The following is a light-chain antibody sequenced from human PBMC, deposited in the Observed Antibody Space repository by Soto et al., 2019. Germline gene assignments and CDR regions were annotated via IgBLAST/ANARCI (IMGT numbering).Light chain of an antibody. CDR1: QGISNY. J-gene: IGKJ1*01. V-gene: IGKV1-27*01. Sequence: DIQMTQSPSSLFASVGDIVTITCRASQGISNYLAWYQQKPGRVPTLLISAASTLQSGVPSRFSGSGSGTDFTLTITSLQPEDVATYYCQRYNDASTFGQGTKVEI. CDR2: AAS. CDR3: QRYNDAST.